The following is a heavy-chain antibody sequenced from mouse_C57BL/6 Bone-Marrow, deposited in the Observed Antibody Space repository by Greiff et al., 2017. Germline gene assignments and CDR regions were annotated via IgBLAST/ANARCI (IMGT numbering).Heavy chain of an antibody. CDR3: ARPAEIYYDFDY. J-gene: IGHJ2*01. CDR2: IYPRSGNT. CDR1: GYTFTSYG. V-gene: IGHV1-81*01. Sequence: QVQLQQSGAELARPGASVKLSCKASGYTFTSYGISWVKQRTGQGLEWIGEIYPRSGNTYYNEKFKGKATLTADKSSSTAYMELRSLTSEDSAVYFCARPAEIYYDFDYWGQGTTLTVSS. D-gene: IGHD2-1*01.